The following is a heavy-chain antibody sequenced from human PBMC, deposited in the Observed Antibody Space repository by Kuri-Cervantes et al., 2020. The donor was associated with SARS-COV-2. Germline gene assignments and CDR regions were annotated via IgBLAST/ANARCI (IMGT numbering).Heavy chain of an antibody. V-gene: IGHV4-59*07. CDR2: IYYSGST. Sequence: SDTLSLPCTVSVGPISSYYWSWLRQPPGKGLEWIGYIYYSGSTNYNPSLKSRVTISVDTSKIQFSLKLSSVTAADTAVYYCARLRNTATLDYWGQGTLVTVSS. CDR1: VGPISSYY. CDR3: ARLRNTATLDY. D-gene: IGHD5-18*01. J-gene: IGHJ4*02.